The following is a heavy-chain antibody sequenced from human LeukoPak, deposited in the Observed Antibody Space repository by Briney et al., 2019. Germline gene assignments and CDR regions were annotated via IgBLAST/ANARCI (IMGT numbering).Heavy chain of an antibody. CDR3: ARDLGWGRDVYNSLHY. V-gene: IGHV1-69*13. CDR2: IIPMFDIA. D-gene: IGHD5-24*01. J-gene: IGHJ4*02. CDR1: GGTFRSYA. Sequence: ASVKVSCKASGGTFRSYAISRVRQAPGQGREWMGGIIPMFDIAHYAQNFQGRVTITADGSTSTAYMELSSLRSEDTAFYYCARDLGWGRDVYNSLHYWGQGTLVTVSS.